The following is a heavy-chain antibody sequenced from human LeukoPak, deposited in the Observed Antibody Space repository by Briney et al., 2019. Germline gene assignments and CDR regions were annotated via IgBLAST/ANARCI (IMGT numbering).Heavy chain of an antibody. CDR1: GFTFSTYW. J-gene: IGHJ4*02. Sequence: GGSLRLSCAASGFTFSTYWMSWVRQAPGKGLEWVANIKPDGSQEHYVDSVTGRFTISRDNAKNSLYLQLNSLRAEDTAVYYCAKERTSTGFFDYWGQGTLVTVSS. V-gene: IGHV3-7*03. CDR3: AKERTSTGFFDY. D-gene: IGHD1-14*01. CDR2: IKPDGSQE.